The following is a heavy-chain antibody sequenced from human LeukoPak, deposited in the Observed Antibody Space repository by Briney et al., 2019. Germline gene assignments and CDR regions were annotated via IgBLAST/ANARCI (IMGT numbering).Heavy chain of an antibody. J-gene: IGHJ6*03. CDR3: ARGGYGDYGYYYYYYMDV. Sequence: GGSLRLSCAASGFTFSSYSMNWVRQAPGKGLEWVSVIYSGGSTYYADSVKGRFTISRDNSKNTLYLQMNSLRAEDTAVYYCARGGYGDYGYYYYYYMDVWGKGTTVTISS. V-gene: IGHV3-53*01. CDR1: GFTFSSYS. D-gene: IGHD4-17*01. CDR2: IYSGGST.